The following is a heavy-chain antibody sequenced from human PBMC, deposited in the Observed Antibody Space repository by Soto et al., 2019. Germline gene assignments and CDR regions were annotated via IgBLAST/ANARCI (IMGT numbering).Heavy chain of an antibody. V-gene: IGHV3-48*03. CDR1: GFTFSYYE. J-gene: IGHJ5*02. D-gene: IGHD6-13*01. CDR3: ARDTGRASADL. Sequence: EVQLAESGGDLVQPGGSLRLSCVGSGFTFSYYEMNWVRQAPGKGLERVAFISHTDRLTHYPDSVKGRFTISRDNAKNSLYLEMSGLRVGVTVVYYCARDTGRASADLWGQGTLVSVSS. CDR2: ISHTDRLT.